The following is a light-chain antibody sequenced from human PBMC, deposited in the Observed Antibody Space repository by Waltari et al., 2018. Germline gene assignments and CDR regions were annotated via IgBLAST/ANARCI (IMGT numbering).Light chain of an antibody. J-gene: IGKJ1*01. CDR2: GAS. Sequence: ERVLTQPPGPLSLSLGERATLTCSASQSVSSSYLAWYQQKPGQAPRLLIYGASSRATGIPDRFSGSGSGTDFTLTISRLEPEDFAVYYCQQYGRTFGQGTKVEIK. CDR1: QSVSSSY. CDR3: QQYGRT. V-gene: IGKV3-20*01.